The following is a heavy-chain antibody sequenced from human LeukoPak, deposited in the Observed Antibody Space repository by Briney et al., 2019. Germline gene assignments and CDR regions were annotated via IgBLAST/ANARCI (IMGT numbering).Heavy chain of an antibody. CDR3: ARAYGDYLNWFDP. D-gene: IGHD4-17*01. J-gene: IGHJ5*02. CDR2: IYYSGST. Sequence: SETLSLTCTVSGGSISSGGYYWSWIRQHPGKGLERIGYIYYSGSTYYNPSLKSRVTISVDTSKNQFSLKLSSVTAADTAVYYCARAYGDYLNWFDPWGQGTLVTVSS. V-gene: IGHV4-31*03. CDR1: GGSISSGGYY.